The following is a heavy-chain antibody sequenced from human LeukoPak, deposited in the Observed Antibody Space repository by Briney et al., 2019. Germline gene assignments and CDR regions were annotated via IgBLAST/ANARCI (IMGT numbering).Heavy chain of an antibody. CDR3: ARFITMVRGVIAGRAFDY. Sequence: GGSLRLSCAASGFTFSSYEMNWVRQAPGKGLEWVSYISSSGSTIYYADSVKGRFTISRDNAKNSLYLQMSSLRAEDTAVYYCARFITMVRGVIAGRAFDYWGQGALVTDSS. CDR2: ISSSGSTI. J-gene: IGHJ4*02. V-gene: IGHV3-48*03. D-gene: IGHD3-10*01. CDR1: GFTFSSYE.